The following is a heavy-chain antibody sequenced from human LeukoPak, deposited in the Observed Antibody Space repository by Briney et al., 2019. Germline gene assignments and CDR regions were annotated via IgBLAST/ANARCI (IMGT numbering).Heavy chain of an antibody. J-gene: IGHJ3*02. D-gene: IGHD3-3*01. CDR1: GFTFSSYE. V-gene: IGHV3-48*03. Sequence: GGSLRLSCAVSGFTFSSYEMNWVRQAPGKGLEWVSYISSSGSTIYYADSVKGRFTISRDNAKNSLYLQMNSLRAEDTAVYYCARESALYDFWSGYYPPYDAFDIWGQGTMVTVSS. CDR3: ARESALYDFWSGYYPPYDAFDI. CDR2: ISSSGSTI.